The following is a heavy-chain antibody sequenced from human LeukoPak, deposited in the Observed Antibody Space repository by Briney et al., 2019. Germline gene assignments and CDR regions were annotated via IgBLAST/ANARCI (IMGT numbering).Heavy chain of an antibody. V-gene: IGHV3-21*01. D-gene: IGHD4-17*01. Sequence: GGSLRLSCAASGFTFSSYRMHWVRQAPGKGLVWVSCISSSSNYINYADSVKGRFTISRDNAKNSLYLQMNSLRAEDTAVYYCASYDYGAFDIWGQGTMVTVSS. J-gene: IGHJ3*02. CDR2: ISSSSNYI. CDR1: GFTFSSYR. CDR3: ASYDYGAFDI.